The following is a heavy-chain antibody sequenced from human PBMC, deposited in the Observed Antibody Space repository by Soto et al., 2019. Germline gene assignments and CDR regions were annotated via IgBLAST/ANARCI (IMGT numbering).Heavy chain of an antibody. J-gene: IGHJ3*02. CDR1: GYTFTGYG. CDR3: ARDPGYSTTWHQAFDI. D-gene: IGHD6-13*01. CDR2: ISTYNGNT. V-gene: IGHV1-18*01. Sequence: QVQLVQSGAEVKKPGASVKVSCKASGYTFTGYGISWVRQAPGQGPEWMGRISTYNGNTNYVQKLQGRVTMTTDTSTNTAYMELRSLRYDDTAVYYCARDPGYSTTWHQAFDIWGQGTMVTVSS.